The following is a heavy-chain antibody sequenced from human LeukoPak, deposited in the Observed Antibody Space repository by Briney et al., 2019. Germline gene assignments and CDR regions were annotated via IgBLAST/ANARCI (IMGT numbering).Heavy chain of an antibody. CDR2: ISGSGGST. J-gene: IGHJ6*02. CDR3: AKVGGMDV. V-gene: IGHV3-23*01. Sequence: GGSLRRYCAASGFTFSSYAMSWVRQTPGKGLEWVSAISGSGGSTYYADSVKGRFTISRDNSKNTLYLQMNSLGAEDTAVYYCAKVGGMDVWGQGTTVTVSS. CDR1: GFTFSSYA.